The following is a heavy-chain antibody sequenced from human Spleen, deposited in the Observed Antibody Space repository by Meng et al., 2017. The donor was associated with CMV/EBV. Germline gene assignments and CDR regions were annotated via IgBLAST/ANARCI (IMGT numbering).Heavy chain of an antibody. CDR2: IKQDGSEK. V-gene: IGHV3-7*01. CDR3: ARAVSPYCSSTSCSDAFDI. CDR1: GFTFSSYW. J-gene: IGHJ3*02. Sequence: GGSLRLSCAASGFTFSSYWMSWVRQAPGKGLEWVANIKQDGSEKYYVDSVKGRFTISRDNAKNSLYLQMNSLRAEDTAVYYCARAVSPYCSSTSCSDAFDIWGQGTVVTVSS. D-gene: IGHD2-2*01.